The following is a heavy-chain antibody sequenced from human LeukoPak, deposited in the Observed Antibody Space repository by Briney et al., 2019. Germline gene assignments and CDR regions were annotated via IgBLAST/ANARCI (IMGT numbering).Heavy chain of an antibody. CDR2: IIPIFGTA. V-gene: IGHV1-69*05. D-gene: IGHD2-2*01. CDR1: GGTFSSYA. J-gene: IGHJ4*02. Sequence: GASVKVPCKASGGTFSSYAISWVRQAPGQGLEWMGGIIPIFGTANYAQKFQGRVTITTDESTSTAYMELSSLRSEDTAVYYCASTQRYCSSTSCSYYFDYWGQGTLVTVSS. CDR3: ASTQRYCSSTSCSYYFDY.